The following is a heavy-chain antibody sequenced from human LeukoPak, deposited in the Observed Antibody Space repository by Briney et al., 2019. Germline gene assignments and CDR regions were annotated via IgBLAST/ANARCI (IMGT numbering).Heavy chain of an antibody. CDR1: GYTFTSYD. Sequence: GASVKVSCKASGYTFTSYDINWVRQATGQGLEWMGWMNPNSGNTSYAQKFQGRVTMTRDMSTSTVYMELSSLRSDDTAVYYCARQGYSGHSQGAADYWGQGTLVTVSS. D-gene: IGHD4-23*01. J-gene: IGHJ4*02. CDR2: MNPNSGNT. CDR3: ARQGYSGHSQGAADY. V-gene: IGHV1-8*02.